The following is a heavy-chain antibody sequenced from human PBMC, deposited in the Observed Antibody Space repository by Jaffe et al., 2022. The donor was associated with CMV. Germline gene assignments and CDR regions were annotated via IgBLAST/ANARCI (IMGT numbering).Heavy chain of an antibody. CDR1: GYTFTGYY. Sequence: QVQLVQSGAEVKKPGASVKVSCKASGYTFTGYYMHWVRQAPGQGLEWMGWINPNSGGTNYAQKFQGRVTMTRDTSISTAYMELSRLRSDDTAVYYCARGGIIAARFLEVRPFDPWGQGTLVTVSS. V-gene: IGHV1-2*02. J-gene: IGHJ5*02. D-gene: IGHD6-6*01. CDR2: INPNSGGT. CDR3: ARGGIIAARFLEVRPFDP.